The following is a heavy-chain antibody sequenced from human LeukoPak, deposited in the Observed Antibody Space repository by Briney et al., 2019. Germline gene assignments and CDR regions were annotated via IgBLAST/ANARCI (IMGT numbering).Heavy chain of an antibody. D-gene: IGHD3-16*01. J-gene: IGHJ3*02. CDR2: IYYSGST. CDR1: GGSLSSYS. V-gene: IGHV4-59*01. CDR3: VRDRVLGAFDI. Sequence: SEALSLTCTVPGGSLSSYSWTCIRQPPGKGLEWIGSIYYSGSTNYNPSLKSRVTISVDTSKNQFSLKLSSVTAADTAVYYCVRDRVLGAFDIWGQGTMVTVSS.